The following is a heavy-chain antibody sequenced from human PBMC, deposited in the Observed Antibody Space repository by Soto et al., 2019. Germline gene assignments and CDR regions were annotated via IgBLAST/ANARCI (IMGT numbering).Heavy chain of an antibody. CDR2: MNPNSGNT. CDR3: ARERSAAGTGWFDP. CDR1: GYTFTSYD. V-gene: IGHV1-8*01. Sequence: QVQLVQSGAEVKKPGASVKVSCKASGYTFTSYDINWVRQATGQGLEWMGWMNPNSGNTGYAQKFQGRVTMTRNTXIITAYMEQSSLRSEDTAVYYCARERSAAGTGWFDPWGQGTLVTVSS. D-gene: IGHD6-13*01. J-gene: IGHJ5*02.